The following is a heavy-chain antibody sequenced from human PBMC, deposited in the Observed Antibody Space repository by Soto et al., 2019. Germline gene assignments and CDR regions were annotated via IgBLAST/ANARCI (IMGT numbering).Heavy chain of an antibody. CDR1: CGSISSSSYY. D-gene: IGHD3-22*01. Sequence: SETLSLTCTVSCGSISSSSYYWGWIRQPPGEGLEWIGSIYYSGSTYYNPSLKSRVTISVDTSKNQFSLKLSSVTAADTAVSYCARHSYDSSGYYWGFKNAFDIWGQGTMVT. J-gene: IGHJ3*02. V-gene: IGHV4-39*01. CDR2: IYYSGST. CDR3: ARHSYDSSGYYWGFKNAFDI.